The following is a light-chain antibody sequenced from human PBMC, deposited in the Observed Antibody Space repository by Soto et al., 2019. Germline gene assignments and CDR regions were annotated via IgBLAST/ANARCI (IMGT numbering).Light chain of an antibody. V-gene: IGLV2-14*01. CDR2: EVS. CDR1: SSDVGGYIY. J-gene: IGLJ1*01. Sequence: QSALTQPASVSGSPGQSITISCTGTSSDVGGYIYVSWYQQHPGKAPKLMIYEVSNRPSGVSNRFSGSKSGNTASLTVSGLQPEDEADYYCSSYTSSTTLVFGTGTKLTVL. CDR3: SSYTSSTTLV.